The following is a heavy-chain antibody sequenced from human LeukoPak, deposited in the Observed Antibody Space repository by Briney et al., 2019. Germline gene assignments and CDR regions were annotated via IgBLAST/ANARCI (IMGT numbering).Heavy chain of an antibody. CDR2: IYYSGST. V-gene: IGHV4-39*01. D-gene: IGHD3-3*01. CDR1: GGSISSSSYY. J-gene: IGHJ2*01. CDR3: ARSKDETYYDFWSGYPRYFDL. Sequence: PSETLSLTCTVSGGSISSSSYYWGWIRQPPGKGLEWIGSIYYSGSTYYNPSLKSRVTISVDTSKNQFSLKLSSVTAADTAVYYCARSKDETYYDFWSGYPRYFDLWGRGTLVTVSS.